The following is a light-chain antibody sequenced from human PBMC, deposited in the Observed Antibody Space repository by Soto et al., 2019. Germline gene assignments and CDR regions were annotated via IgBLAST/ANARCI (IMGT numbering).Light chain of an antibody. CDR2: GAS. CDR3: QQYNNWPWT. CDR1: EGVGSS. Sequence: ETVMTQSPATLSVSPGERFTLSCRASEGVGSSLAWYQQKPGQAPRVLIYGASTTAPGIPARFSGSGSGTEFTLTISSLQSEDFAVYYCQQYNNWPWTFGKGDHGGYQ. J-gene: IGKJ1*01. V-gene: IGKV3-15*01.